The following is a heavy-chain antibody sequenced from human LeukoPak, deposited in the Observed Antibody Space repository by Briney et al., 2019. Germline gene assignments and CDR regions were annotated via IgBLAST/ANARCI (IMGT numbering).Heavy chain of an antibody. J-gene: IGHJ4*02. CDR2: INHSGST. CDR3: ARDLRGWYYSSFDY. CDR1: GGSFSGYY. D-gene: IGHD6-19*01. Sequence: SETLSLTCAVYGGSFSGYYWSWIRQAPGKGLEWIGEINHSGSTNYNPSLKSRVTISVDTSKNQFSLKLSSVTAADTAVYYCARDLRGWYYSSFDYWGQGTLVTVSS. V-gene: IGHV4-34*01.